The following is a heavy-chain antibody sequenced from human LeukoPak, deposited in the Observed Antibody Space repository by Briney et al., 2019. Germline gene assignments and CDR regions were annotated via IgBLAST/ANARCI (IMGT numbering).Heavy chain of an antibody. CDR3: ARVDGYFDY. J-gene: IGHJ4*02. CDR1: GGSISSSSFY. Sequence: PSETLSLTCTVSGGSISSSSFYWGWIRQPPGKGLEWIGSIYSSGTTYYSPSLKSRVTISVDTSKNQFSLKLNSETAADTAVYYCARVDGYFDYWGQGTLVTVSS. CDR2: IYSSGTT. D-gene: IGHD5-24*01. V-gene: IGHV4-39*01.